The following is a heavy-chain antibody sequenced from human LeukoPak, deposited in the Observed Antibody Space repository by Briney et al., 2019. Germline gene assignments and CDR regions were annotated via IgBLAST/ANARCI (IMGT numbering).Heavy chain of an antibody. J-gene: IGHJ3*02. CDR2: INHSGST. D-gene: IGHD3-10*01. CDR3: AKSNGYGLIDI. Sequence: SETLSLTCAVYGGSFSGYYWSWIRQPPGKGLEWIGEINHSGSTNYNPSLKSRVTISVDKSKNQFSLKLNSVTAADTAVYYCAKSNGYGLIDIWGQGTMVTVSS. CDR1: GGSFSGYY. V-gene: IGHV4-34*01.